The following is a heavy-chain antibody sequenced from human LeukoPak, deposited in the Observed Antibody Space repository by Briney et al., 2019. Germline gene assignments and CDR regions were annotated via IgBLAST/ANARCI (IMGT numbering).Heavy chain of an antibody. CDR3: ARSSSRESYYDFWSGYYY. V-gene: IGHV1-18*01. CDR1: GYTFTSYG. CDR2: ISAYNGNT. Sequence: ASVKVSCKASGYTFTSYGISWVRQAPGQGLEWMGWISAYNGNTNYAQKLQGRVTMTTDTSTSTAYMELRSLRSDDTAVYYCARSSSRESYYDFWSGYYYWGQGPLVTVSS. J-gene: IGHJ4*02. D-gene: IGHD3-3*01.